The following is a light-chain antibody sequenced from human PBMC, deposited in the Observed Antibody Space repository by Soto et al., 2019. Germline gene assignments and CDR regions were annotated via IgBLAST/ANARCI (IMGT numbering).Light chain of an antibody. CDR2: EVN. J-gene: IGLJ3*02. CDR1: NSDVGAYNY. V-gene: IGLV2-14*01. Sequence: QSALTQPASVSGSPGQSITISCTGSNSDVGAYNYVSWYQQHPGKAPRLIIFEVNDRPSGVSHRFSRSKSGNTASLTISGLQAEDEADYYCASYTTSHTRVFGGGTKLTVL. CDR3: ASYTTSHTRV.